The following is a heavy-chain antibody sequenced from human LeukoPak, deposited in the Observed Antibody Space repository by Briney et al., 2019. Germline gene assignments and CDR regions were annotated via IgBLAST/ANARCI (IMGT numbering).Heavy chain of an antibody. CDR1: GFTFSSYA. CDR3: ARGRSGYYDGFDY. Sequence: PGGSLRLSCAASGFTFSSYAMHWVRQAPGKGLEWVSSISSSSSYIYYADSVKGRFTIYRDNAKNSLYLQMNSLRAEDTAVYYCARGRSGYYDGFDYWGQGTLVTVSS. D-gene: IGHD3-22*01. V-gene: IGHV3-21*01. J-gene: IGHJ4*02. CDR2: ISSSSSYI.